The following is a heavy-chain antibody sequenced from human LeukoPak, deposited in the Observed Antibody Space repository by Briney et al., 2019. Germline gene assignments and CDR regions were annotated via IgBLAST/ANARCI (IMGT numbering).Heavy chain of an antibody. J-gene: IGHJ4*02. CDR1: GFTFRSYW. D-gene: IGHD6-13*01. Sequence: GGSLRLSCAASGFTFRSYWMAWVRQTPGKGLEWVANIKHDASEKYYVDSVKGRFTISRDNAQNSFYLQMNSLRAEDTAVYYCATEGYSSSFDYWGQGTLVTVSS. CDR2: IKHDASEK. V-gene: IGHV3-7*04. CDR3: ATEGYSSSFDY.